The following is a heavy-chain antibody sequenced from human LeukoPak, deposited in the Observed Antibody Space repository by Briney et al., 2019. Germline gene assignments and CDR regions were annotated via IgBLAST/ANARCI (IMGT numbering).Heavy chain of an antibody. V-gene: IGHV3-23*01. CDR3: AKGGYYDSSGYCVY. CDR2: ISGSAIST. J-gene: IGHJ4*02. D-gene: IGHD3-22*01. CDR1: GFTFSSYT. Sequence: GGSLRLSCAASGFTFSSYTMIWVRQAPGKGLEWVSSISGSAISTYYTDSVKGRFTISRDNSKNTMYLQMKSLRAEDTAVYYCAKGGYYDSSGYCVYWGQGTLLTVSS.